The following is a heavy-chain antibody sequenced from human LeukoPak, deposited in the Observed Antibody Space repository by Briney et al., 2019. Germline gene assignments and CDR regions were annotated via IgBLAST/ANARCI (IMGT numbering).Heavy chain of an antibody. CDR2: INPSGGST. CDR1: GYTFTSYY. J-gene: IGHJ5*02. Sequence: ASVKVSCKASGYTFTSYYMHWVRQAAGQGLEWMGIINPSGGSTSYAQKFQGRVTMTRDTSTSTVYMELSSLRSEDTAVYYCARDLRHNWFDPWGQGTLVTVSS. V-gene: IGHV1-46*01. CDR3: ARDLRHNWFDP.